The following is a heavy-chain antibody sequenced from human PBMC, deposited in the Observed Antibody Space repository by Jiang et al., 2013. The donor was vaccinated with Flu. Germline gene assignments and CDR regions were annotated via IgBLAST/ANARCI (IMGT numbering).Heavy chain of an antibody. CDR2: IYYSGST. J-gene: IGHJ6*04. V-gene: IGHV4-59*01. D-gene: IGHD1-26*01. CDR3: ARVPGSPHYYGMDV. Sequence: GLVKPSETLSLTCTASGGSISSYYWSWIRQPPGKGLEWIGYIYYSGSTNYNPSLKSRVTISVDTSKNQFSLKLSSVTAADTAVYYCARVPGSPHYYGMDVWGKGTTVTVSS. CDR1: GGSISSYY.